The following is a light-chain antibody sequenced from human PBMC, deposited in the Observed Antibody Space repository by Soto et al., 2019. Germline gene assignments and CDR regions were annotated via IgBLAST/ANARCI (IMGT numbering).Light chain of an antibody. CDR1: SPDFG. J-gene: IGLJ2*01. CDR2: EVS. Sequence: QSVLTQPASVSGSPGQSITTSCSGISPDFGVSWYQHFPGKAPKLLIFEVSNRPSGVSTRFSGSKSGNMAFLTISGLQSEDEGLYHCSSYSSTTTLFGGGTKLTVL. V-gene: IGLV2-14*01. CDR3: SSYSSTTTL.